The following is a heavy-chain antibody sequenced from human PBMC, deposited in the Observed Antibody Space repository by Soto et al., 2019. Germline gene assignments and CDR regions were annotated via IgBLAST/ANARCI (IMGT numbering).Heavy chain of an antibody. Sequence: LRLSCAASGFTFSSYAMSWVRQAPGKGLEWVSAISGSGGSTYYADYVKGRFTIFRDNSKDTLYLQMNSLRAEDTAVYYCAKIESDFWSGYYISAWWFDPWGQGTLVTVSS. CDR3: AKIESDFWSGYYISAWWFDP. CDR1: GFTFSSYA. J-gene: IGHJ5*02. CDR2: ISGSGGST. D-gene: IGHD3-3*01. V-gene: IGHV3-23*01.